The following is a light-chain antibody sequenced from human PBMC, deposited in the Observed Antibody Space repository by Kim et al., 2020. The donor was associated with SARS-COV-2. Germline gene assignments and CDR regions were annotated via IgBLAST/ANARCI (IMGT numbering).Light chain of an antibody. CDR1: NIGSKN. V-gene: IGLV3-9*01. Sequence: SYELTQPLSVSVALGQTARINCGGNNIGSKNVHWYQQKPGQAPVLVIYRDSNRPSGIPERFSGSNSGNTATLTISRAQAGDEADYYCLVWDSSTYVFGTG. J-gene: IGLJ1*01. CDR3: LVWDSSTYV. CDR2: RDS.